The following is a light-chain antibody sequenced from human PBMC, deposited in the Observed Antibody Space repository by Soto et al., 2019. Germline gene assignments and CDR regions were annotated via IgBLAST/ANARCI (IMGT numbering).Light chain of an antibody. V-gene: IGLV2-14*01. CDR1: SSDIGTYNY. J-gene: IGLJ1*01. Sequence: QSALTQPASVSGSPGQSITISCTGTSSDIGTYNYVSWYQQHPGKAPKLVIYEVSYRPSGVSIRFSASKSVNTASLTISGLQAEDEADYYCSSYTSKNDRVFGTGTKVT. CDR2: EVS. CDR3: SSYTSKNDRV.